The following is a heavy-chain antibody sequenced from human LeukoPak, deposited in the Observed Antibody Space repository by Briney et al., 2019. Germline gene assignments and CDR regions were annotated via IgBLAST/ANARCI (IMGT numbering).Heavy chain of an antibody. CDR2: ISSSSSYI. Sequence: GGSLRLSCAASGFTFSSYSMNWVRQAPGKGLEWVSSISSSSSYIYYADSVKGRFTISRDNAKNSLYPQMNSLRAEDTAVYYCARDNRPRYYDSSGYYYPPDYWGQGTLVTVSS. J-gene: IGHJ4*02. CDR3: ARDNRPRYYDSSGYYYPPDY. CDR1: GFTFSSYS. D-gene: IGHD3-22*01. V-gene: IGHV3-21*01.